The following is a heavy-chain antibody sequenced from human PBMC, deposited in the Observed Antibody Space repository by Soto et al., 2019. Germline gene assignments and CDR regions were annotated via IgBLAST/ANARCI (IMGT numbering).Heavy chain of an antibody. Sequence: EVQLVESGGGLVKPGGSLRLSCAASGFTFSSYSMNWVRQAPGKGLEWVSSISSSSSYIYYADSVKGRFTISRDNAKNSLYLQMNSLRAEDTAVYYCARDRRYCSSTSCFGPLYGMDVWGQGTTVTVSS. J-gene: IGHJ6*02. CDR3: ARDRRYCSSTSCFGPLYGMDV. V-gene: IGHV3-21*01. CDR2: ISSSSSYI. D-gene: IGHD2-2*01. CDR1: GFTFSSYS.